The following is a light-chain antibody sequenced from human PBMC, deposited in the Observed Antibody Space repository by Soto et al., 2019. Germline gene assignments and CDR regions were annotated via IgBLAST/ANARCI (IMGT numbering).Light chain of an antibody. Sequence: QSVLTQPASVSGSPGQSITISCTGTSSDIGCYNYVSWYQQRPGKAPRLIIYNVNDRPSGVSDRFSGSKSGNTASLTISGLQTEDESDYFCNSYTTSATQVLFGGGTKLTVL. CDR1: SSDIGCYNY. CDR2: NVN. CDR3: NSYTTSATQVL. V-gene: IGLV2-14*03. J-gene: IGLJ2*01.